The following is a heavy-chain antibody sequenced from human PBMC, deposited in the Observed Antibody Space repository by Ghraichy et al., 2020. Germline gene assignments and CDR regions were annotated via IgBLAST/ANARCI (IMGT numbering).Heavy chain of an antibody. CDR3: ARGSRNRGDSSSAPVGYDYCMDV. V-gene: IGHV4-34*01. J-gene: IGHJ6*02. CDR2: INHSGRT. CDR1: GGSFSGYY. Sequence: SETLSLTCAVYGGSFSGYYWSWIRQPPGKGLEWIGEINHSGRTNHNPSLKSRVTISVDTSKNQFYMMLSAVTAADTAVYYCARGSRNRGDSSSAPVGYDYCMDVWSQETTVTVSS. D-gene: IGHD6-13*01.